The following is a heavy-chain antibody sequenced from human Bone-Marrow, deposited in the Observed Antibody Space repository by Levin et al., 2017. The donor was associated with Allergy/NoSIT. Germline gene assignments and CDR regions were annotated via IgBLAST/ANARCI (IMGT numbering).Heavy chain of an antibody. Sequence: ASVKVSCKASGYTFTSYGISWVRQAPGQGLEWMGWISAYNGNTNYAQKLQGRVTMTTDTSTSTAYMELRSLRSDDTAVYYCARVGMVRGSPVRWFDPWGQGTLVTVSS. CDR2: ISAYNGNT. J-gene: IGHJ5*02. CDR3: ARVGMVRGSPVRWFDP. D-gene: IGHD3-10*01. CDR1: GYTFTSYG. V-gene: IGHV1-18*01.